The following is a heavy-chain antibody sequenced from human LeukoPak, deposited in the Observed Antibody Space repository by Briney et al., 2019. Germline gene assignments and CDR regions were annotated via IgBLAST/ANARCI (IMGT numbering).Heavy chain of an antibody. CDR1: GYTFTSYG. D-gene: IGHD3-22*01. V-gene: IGHV1-18*01. Sequence: ASVKASCKASGYTFTSYGISWVRQAPGQGLEWMGWISAYNGNTNYAQKLQGRVTMTTDTSTSTAYMELRSLRSDDTAVYYCARVPYYYYDSSGYHPGGFDYWGQGTLVTVSS. J-gene: IGHJ4*02. CDR3: ARVPYYYYDSSGYHPGGFDY. CDR2: ISAYNGNT.